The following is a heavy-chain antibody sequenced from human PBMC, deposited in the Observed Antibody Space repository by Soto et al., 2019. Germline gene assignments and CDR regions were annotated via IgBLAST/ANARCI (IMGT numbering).Heavy chain of an antibody. D-gene: IGHD3-22*01. CDR1: GGTFSSYA. V-gene: IGHV1-69*13. CDR2: IIPIFGTA. Sequence: SVKVSCKASGGTFSSYAISWVRQAPGQGLEWMGGIIPIFGTANYAQKFQGRVTITADESTSTAYMELSSLRSEDTAVYYCARGRRYYDSSGYYYFDYWGQGTLVTVSS. CDR3: ARGRRYYDSSGYYYFDY. J-gene: IGHJ4*02.